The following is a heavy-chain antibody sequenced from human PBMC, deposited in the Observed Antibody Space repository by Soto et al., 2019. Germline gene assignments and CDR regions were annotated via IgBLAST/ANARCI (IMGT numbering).Heavy chain of an antibody. CDR1: GYTFTSYG. J-gene: IGHJ4*02. CDR2: ISAYNGKT. D-gene: IGHD3-10*01. CDR3: ARVLRSMRFGEFLDY. V-gene: IGHV1-18*01. Sequence: QVQLVQSGAEVKKPGASVKVSCKASGYTFTSYGISWVRQAPGQGLEWMGWISAYNGKTNYAQKLHGRVTMTTDTTTSTAYMKLRSLRSDDTAVYYCARVLRSMRFGEFLDYWGQGTLVTVSS.